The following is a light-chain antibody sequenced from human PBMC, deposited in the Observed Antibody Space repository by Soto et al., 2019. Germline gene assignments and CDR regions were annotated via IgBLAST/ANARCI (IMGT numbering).Light chain of an antibody. J-gene: IGKJ1*01. CDR3: QQYGS. Sequence: DIVLTQSPGTLSLSPGGRATLSCRASQSVSSSYLAWYQQKPGQAPRLVIYGASSRATGIPDRFSGSGSGTDLTLTISRLEPEDFALYYCQQYGSVGQGTKVAIK. CDR2: GAS. V-gene: IGKV3-20*01. CDR1: QSVSSSY.